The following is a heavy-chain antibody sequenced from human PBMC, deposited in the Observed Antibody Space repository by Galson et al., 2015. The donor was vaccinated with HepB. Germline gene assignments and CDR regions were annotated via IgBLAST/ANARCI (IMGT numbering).Heavy chain of an antibody. D-gene: IGHD6-6*01. CDR2: ISGSGGST. Sequence: SLRLSCAASGFTFSSYAMSWVRQAPGKGLEWVSAISGSGGSTYYADSVKGRFTIPRDNAKNTLYLQMNSMRAEDTAVYDCARRVPSARHYNWFDSWGQGTLVTVSS. V-gene: IGHV3-23*01. CDR1: GFTFSSYA. CDR3: ARRVPSARHYNWFDS. J-gene: IGHJ5*01.